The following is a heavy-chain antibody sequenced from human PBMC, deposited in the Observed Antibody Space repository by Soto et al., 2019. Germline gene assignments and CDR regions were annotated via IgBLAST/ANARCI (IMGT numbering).Heavy chain of an antibody. CDR1: GFSFSTDG. V-gene: IGHV3-30*03. CDR2: ISNDGSNK. J-gene: IGHJ5*02. D-gene: IGHD5-12*01. CDR3: ARDLRPYSGYDGGFDP. Sequence: GGSLRLSCAASGFSFSTDGMHWVRQAPGKGLEWVAFISNDGSNKYYADSVKGRFTISRDNSKNTLYLQMNSLRAEDTAVYYCARDLRPYSGYDGGFDPWGQGTLVTVSS.